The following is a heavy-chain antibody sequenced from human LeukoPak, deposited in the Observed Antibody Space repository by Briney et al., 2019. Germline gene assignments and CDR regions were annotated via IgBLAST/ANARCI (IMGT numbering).Heavy chain of an antibody. V-gene: IGHV3-7*01. J-gene: IGHJ4*02. CDR2: IKQDGSEK. CDR3: ARVGDGYPAFDY. CDR1: AFTFSSYW. Sequence: GGSMRLSCAASAFTFSSYWMSWVRQAQGKGLEWVANIKQDGSEKYYVDSVKGRFTISRDNAKNSLYLQMNSLRAEDTAVYYCARVGDGYPAFDYWGQGTLVTVSS. D-gene: IGHD5-24*01.